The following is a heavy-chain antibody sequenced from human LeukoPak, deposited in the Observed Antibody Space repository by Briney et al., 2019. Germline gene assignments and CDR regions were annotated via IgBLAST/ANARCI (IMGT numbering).Heavy chain of an antibody. CDR2: IRYDGSNK. D-gene: IGHD2-2*01. CDR1: GFTFSSYG. Sequence: PGGSLRLSCAASGFTFSSYGMHWVRQAPGKGLEWVAFIRYDGSNKYYADSVKGRFTISRDNSKNTLYLQMNSLRAEDTAVYYCAKAIDIVVVPAAPPGDYWGQGTLVTVSS. V-gene: IGHV3-30*02. J-gene: IGHJ4*02. CDR3: AKAIDIVVVPAAPPGDY.